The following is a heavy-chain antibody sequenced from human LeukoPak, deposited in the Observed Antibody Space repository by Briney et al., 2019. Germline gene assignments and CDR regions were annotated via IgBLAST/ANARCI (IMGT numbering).Heavy chain of an antibody. CDR2: ISGSGGST. CDR1: GFTFSSYA. D-gene: IGHD3-9*01. V-gene: IGHV3-23*01. CDR3: AKNPRYFDWLLLPADFDY. Sequence: GGSLSLSGAASGFTFSSYAMSWVRQAPGKGLNWVSAISGSGGSTYYADSVKGRFTISRDNSKNTLYLQMNSLRAEDTAVYYCAKNPRYFDWLLLPADFDYWGQGTLVTVSS. J-gene: IGHJ4*02.